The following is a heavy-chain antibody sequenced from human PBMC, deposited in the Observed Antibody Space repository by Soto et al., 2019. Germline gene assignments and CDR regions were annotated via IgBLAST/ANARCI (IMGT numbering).Heavy chain of an antibody. CDR2: ISAYNGNT. Sequence: ASVKVSCKASGYTFTSYGISWVRQAPGQGLEWMGWISAYNGNTNYAQKLQGRVTMTTDTSTSTAYMELRSLRSDDTAVYYCARDGRFIAAARRGRFDPWGQGTLVNVAS. CDR1: GYTFTSYG. CDR3: ARDGRFIAAARRGRFDP. V-gene: IGHV1-18*01. J-gene: IGHJ5*02. D-gene: IGHD6-13*01.